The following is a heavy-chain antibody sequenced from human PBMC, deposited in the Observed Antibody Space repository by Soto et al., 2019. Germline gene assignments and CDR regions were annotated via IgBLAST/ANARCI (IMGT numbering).Heavy chain of an antibody. D-gene: IGHD1-1*01. CDR3: ARVQRETGTTKDGMDV. CDR2: ISSSSSTI. Sequence: GGSLRLSCAASGFTFSSYSMNWVRQAPGKGLEWVSYISSSSSTIYYADSVKGRFTISRDNAKNSLYLQMNSLRDEDTAVYYCARVQRETGTTKDGMDVWGQGTTVTVSS. J-gene: IGHJ6*02. CDR1: GFTFSSYS. V-gene: IGHV3-48*02.